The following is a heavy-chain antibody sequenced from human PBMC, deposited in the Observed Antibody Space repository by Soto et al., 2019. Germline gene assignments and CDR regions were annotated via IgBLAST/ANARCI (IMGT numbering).Heavy chain of an antibody. Sequence: QVQLVQSGAEEKKPGASVKVSCKASGYTFTSYAMHWVRQAPGQRLEWMGWINAGNGNTKYSQKFQGRVTITRDTSAGTAYMELSSLRSEDTAVYYCARGGIFDSSCYYYFSAFDIWGQGTMVTVSS. CDR1: GYTFTSYA. CDR3: ARGGIFDSSCYYYFSAFDI. CDR2: INAGNGNT. J-gene: IGHJ3*02. D-gene: IGHD3-22*01. V-gene: IGHV1-3*05.